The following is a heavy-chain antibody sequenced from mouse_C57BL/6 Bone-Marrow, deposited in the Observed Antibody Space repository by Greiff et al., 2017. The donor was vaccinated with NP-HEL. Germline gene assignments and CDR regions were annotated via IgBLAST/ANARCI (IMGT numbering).Heavy chain of an antibody. CDR3: TRRGYSNYFYAMDY. CDR1: GYTFTDYE. Sequence: VKLQESGAELVRPGASVTLSCKASGYTFTDYEMHWVKQTPVHGLEWIGAIDPETGGTAYNQKFKGKAILTADKSSSTAYMELRSLTSEDSAVYYCTRRGYSNYFYAMDYWGQGTSVTVSS. D-gene: IGHD2-5*01. CDR2: IDPETGGT. V-gene: IGHV1-15*01. J-gene: IGHJ4*01.